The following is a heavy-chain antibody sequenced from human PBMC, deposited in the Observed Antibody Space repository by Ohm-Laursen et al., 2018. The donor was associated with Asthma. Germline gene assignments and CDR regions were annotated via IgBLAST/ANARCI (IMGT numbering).Heavy chain of an antibody. Sequence: SSLRLSCAASGFTFDDYAMHWVRQAPGKGLEWVSGISWNSGSIGYADSVKGRFTISRDNAKNSLYLQMNSLRAEDTALYYCAKDIGAAVAGTAGYFDYWGQGTLVTVSS. CDR1: GFTFDDYA. CDR2: ISWNSGSI. CDR3: AKDIGAAVAGTAGYFDY. J-gene: IGHJ4*02. V-gene: IGHV3-9*01. D-gene: IGHD6-19*01.